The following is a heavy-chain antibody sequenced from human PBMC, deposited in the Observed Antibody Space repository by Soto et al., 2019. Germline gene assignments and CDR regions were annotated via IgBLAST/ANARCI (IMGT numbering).Heavy chain of an antibody. V-gene: IGHV1-69*01. CDR1: GGIFTNNA. CDR3: ATGGHNDGYHFYHGMDV. CDR2: VIPLFDTA. Sequence: QVQVVQSGAEVKKPGSSVKVSCKVSGGIFTNNAISWVRQAPGQGLEWLGGVIPLFDTAYYAQIFRGRLMTSADGTTTTAYMELSGLTSADTAVYFCATGGHNDGYHFYHGMDVWGHGTTVTVS. D-gene: IGHD2-15*01. J-gene: IGHJ6*02.